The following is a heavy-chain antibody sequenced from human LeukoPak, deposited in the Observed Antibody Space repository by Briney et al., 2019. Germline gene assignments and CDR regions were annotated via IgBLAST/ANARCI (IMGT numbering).Heavy chain of an antibody. J-gene: IGHJ5*02. CDR3: ARLKEDYYDSSGYYGWFDP. CDR2: IYYSGST. D-gene: IGHD3-22*01. Sequence: PSETLSLTCTVSGGSISSYYWSWIRQPPGKGLEWIGYIYYSGSTNYNPSLKSRVTISVDTSKNQFSLKLSSVTAADTAVYYCARLKEDYYDSSGYYGWFDPWGQGTLVTVSS. CDR1: GGSISSYY. V-gene: IGHV4-59*08.